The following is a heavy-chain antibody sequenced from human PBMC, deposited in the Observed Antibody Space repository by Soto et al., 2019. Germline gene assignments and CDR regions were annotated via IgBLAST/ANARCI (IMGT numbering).Heavy chain of an antibody. Sequence: GGSLRLSCAASGFTFSSYAMSWVRQAPGKGLEWVSAISGSGGSTYYADSVKGRFTISRDNSKNTPYLKMNSLRAEDTAVYYCARGGLGYCSGGSCQLNLFDYWGQGTLVTVSS. D-gene: IGHD2-15*01. J-gene: IGHJ4*02. CDR1: GFTFSSYA. CDR3: ARGGLGYCSGGSCQLNLFDY. CDR2: ISGSGGST. V-gene: IGHV3-23*01.